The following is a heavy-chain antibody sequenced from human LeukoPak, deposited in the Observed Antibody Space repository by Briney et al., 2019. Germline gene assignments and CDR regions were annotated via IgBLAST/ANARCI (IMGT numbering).Heavy chain of an antibody. Sequence: PSETLSLTCTVSGGSISSSSYYWGWIRQPPGKGLEWIGYIYYSGSTNYNPSLKSRVTISVDTSKNQFSLKLSSVTAADTAVYYCASGGAKAGPSNDYWGQGTLVTVSS. V-gene: IGHV4-61*05. J-gene: IGHJ4*02. CDR2: IYYSGST. D-gene: IGHD2-21*01. CDR1: GGSISSSSYY. CDR3: ASGGAKAGPSNDY.